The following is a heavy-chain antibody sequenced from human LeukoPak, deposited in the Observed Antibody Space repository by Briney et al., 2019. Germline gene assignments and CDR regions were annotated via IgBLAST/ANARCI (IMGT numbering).Heavy chain of an antibody. CDR1: GGSISSYY. J-gene: IGHJ4*02. CDR2: IYYSGST. D-gene: IGHD1-26*01. Sequence: PSETLSLTCTVSGGSISSYYWSWIRQPPGKGLEWIGYIYYSGSTNYNPSLKSRVTISVDTSKNQFSLKLSSVTAADTAVYYCTRGGELMNFWGQGTLDTVSS. CDR3: TRGGELMNF. V-gene: IGHV4-59*08.